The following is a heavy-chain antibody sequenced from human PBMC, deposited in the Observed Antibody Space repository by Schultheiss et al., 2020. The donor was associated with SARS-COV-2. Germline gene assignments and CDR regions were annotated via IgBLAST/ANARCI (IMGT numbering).Heavy chain of an antibody. CDR3: ARGLHTAMVYCYFDL. D-gene: IGHD5-18*01. CDR1: GGSVSSGSYY. Sequence: SETLSLTCTVSGGSVSSGSYYWSWIRQPPGKGLEWIGYIYYSGSTYYNPSLKSRVTISVDTSKNQFSLKLSSVTAADTAVYYCARGLHTAMVYCYFDLWGRGTLVTVSS. CDR2: IYYSGST. V-gene: IGHV4-31*03. J-gene: IGHJ2*01.